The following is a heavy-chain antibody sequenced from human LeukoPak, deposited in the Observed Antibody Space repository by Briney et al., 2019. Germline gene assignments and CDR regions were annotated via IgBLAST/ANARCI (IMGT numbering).Heavy chain of an antibody. Sequence: PSETLSLTCTVSGGSISSSSYYWGWIRQPPGKGLEWIGSIYYSGSTYYNPSLKSRVTISVDTSKNQFSLKLSSVTAADTVVYYCARLGNERITIFGVVIGNNWFDPWGQGTLVTVSS. V-gene: IGHV4-39*01. CDR1: GGSISSSSYY. CDR2: IYYSGST. J-gene: IGHJ5*02. D-gene: IGHD3-3*01. CDR3: ARLGNERITIFGVVIGNNWFDP.